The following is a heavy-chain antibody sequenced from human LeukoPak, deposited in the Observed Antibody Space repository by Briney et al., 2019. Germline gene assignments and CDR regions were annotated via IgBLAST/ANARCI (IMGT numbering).Heavy chain of an antibody. V-gene: IGHV3-43*02. CDR1: GFAFHAFD. CDR2: INRDGGKT. CDR3: STWAFYHSLDV. J-gene: IGHJ6*02. D-gene: IGHD5/OR15-5a*01. Sequence: GGSLRLSCAASGFAFHAFDMQWVRQAPGKGLEWVSFINRDGGKTYYAGSVRGRFTIARDNSKNSLYLQMNSLRTEDTAFYYCSTWAFYHSLDVWGQGTTVTVSS.